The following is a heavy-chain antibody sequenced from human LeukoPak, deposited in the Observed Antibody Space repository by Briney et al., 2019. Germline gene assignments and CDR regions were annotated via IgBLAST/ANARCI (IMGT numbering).Heavy chain of an antibody. CDR1: GGSISSSSYY. CDR2: ISSSGST. D-gene: IGHD3-22*01. Sequence: TLSLTCTVSGGSISSSSYYWSWIRQPAGKGLEWIGRISSSGSTNYNPSLKSRVTISVDTSKNQFSLKLSSVTAADTAVYFCARGPYSYDSSGAFDIWGQGTMVTVSS. J-gene: IGHJ3*02. CDR3: ARGPYSYDSSGAFDI. V-gene: IGHV4-61*02.